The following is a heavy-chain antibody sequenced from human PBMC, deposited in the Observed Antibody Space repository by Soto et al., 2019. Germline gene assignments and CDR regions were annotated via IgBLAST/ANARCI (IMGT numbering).Heavy chain of an antibody. CDR3: AKLRYFDWSSYNWFEY. D-gene: IGHD3-9*01. V-gene: IGHV3-23*01. CDR2: ISGSGATT. CDR1: GFTFSSYA. Sequence: GGSLRLSCAASGFTFSSYAMAWVRQAPGKGLEWVSGISGSGATTSYADSVKGRFTVSRDNSKNTLYLQMNSLRVEDTAVYYCAKLRYFDWSSYNWFEYWGQGTPVTVSS. J-gene: IGHJ5*01.